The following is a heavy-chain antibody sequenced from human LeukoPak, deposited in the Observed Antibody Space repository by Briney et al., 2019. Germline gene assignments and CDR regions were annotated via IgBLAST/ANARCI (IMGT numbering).Heavy chain of an antibody. J-gene: IGHJ4*02. CDR1: GGSLSGYY. CDR2: INHSGST. Sequence: SETLSLTCAVYGGSLSGYYWSWIRQPPGKGLEWIGEINHSGSTNYNPSLKSRVTISVDTSKNQFSLKLSSVTAADTAVYYCARGGYYDYVWGSYRYRYYFDYWGQGPLVTVPS. V-gene: IGHV4-34*01. CDR3: ARGGYYDYVWGSYRYRYYFDY. D-gene: IGHD3-16*02.